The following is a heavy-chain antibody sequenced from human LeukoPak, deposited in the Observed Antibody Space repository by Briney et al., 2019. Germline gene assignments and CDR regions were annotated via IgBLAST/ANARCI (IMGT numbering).Heavy chain of an antibody. CDR1: GFTFNSYE. CDR3: ARDGDSSGYYAAFDI. D-gene: IGHD3-22*01. Sequence: GGSLRLSCAASGFTFNSYEMNWVRQAPGKGLEWVSYISDSGNSIYYADSVKGRFTISRDNAKNSLYLQMNSLRDEDTAVYYCARDGDSSGYYAAFDIWGQGTMVTVSS. CDR2: ISDSGNSI. J-gene: IGHJ3*02. V-gene: IGHV3-48*03.